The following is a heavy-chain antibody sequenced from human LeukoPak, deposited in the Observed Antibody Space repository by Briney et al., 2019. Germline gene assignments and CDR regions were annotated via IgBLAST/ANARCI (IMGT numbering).Heavy chain of an antibody. CDR1: GGSISSSSYY. V-gene: IGHV4-39*01. CDR3: ARQVWFGESPHFDY. D-gene: IGHD3-10*01. CDR2: IYYSGST. J-gene: IGHJ4*02. Sequence: PSETLSLTCTVSGGSISSSSYYWGWIRQPPGKGLEWIGSIYYSGSTYYNPSLKSRVTISVDTSKNQFSLKLSSVTAADTAVYYCARQVWFGESPHFDYWGQGTLVTVSS.